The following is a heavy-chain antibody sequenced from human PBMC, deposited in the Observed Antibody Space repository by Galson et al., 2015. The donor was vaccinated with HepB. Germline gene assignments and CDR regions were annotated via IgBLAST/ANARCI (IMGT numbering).Heavy chain of an antibody. D-gene: IGHD3-3*01. CDR3: ARDHLPLSGYTFYYDF. V-gene: IGHV1-18*01. J-gene: IGHJ4*02. CDR2: INPYNGKT. CDR1: GYTFGTYG. Sequence: SVKVSCKGSGYTFGTYGINWVRQAPGQGLEWMGWINPYNGKTNSAQHLQDRVTLTTDPSASTAYMELQSLTSADTAVYYCARDHLPLSGYTFYYDFWGQGALITVSS.